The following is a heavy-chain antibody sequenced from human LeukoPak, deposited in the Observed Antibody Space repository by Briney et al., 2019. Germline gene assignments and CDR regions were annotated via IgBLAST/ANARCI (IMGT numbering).Heavy chain of an antibody. D-gene: IGHD2-8*01. CDR2: IREDGGER. CDR1: GFTFSNYW. CDR3: VTFKYSPTMVSF. V-gene: IGHV3-7*01. J-gene: IGHJ4*02. Sequence: GGSLRLSCAASGFTFSNYWMHWVRQAPGKGLEWVANIREDGGERNYVDSVKGRFTISRDNAGNSLSLQMNSLRVEDTAVYYCVTFKYSPTMVSFWGQGTLVAVSS.